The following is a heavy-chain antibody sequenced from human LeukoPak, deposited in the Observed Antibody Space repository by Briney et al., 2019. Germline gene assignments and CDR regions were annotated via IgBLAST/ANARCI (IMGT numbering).Heavy chain of an antibody. CDR2: IYYSGST. D-gene: IGHD6-13*01. J-gene: IGHJ1*01. CDR1: GYSISSGYY. Sequence: SETLSLTCTVSGYSISSGYYWSWIRQPPGKGLEWIGYIYYSGSTNYNPSLKSRVTISVDTSKNQFSLKLSSVTAADTAVYYCARGNSSSWYLDAEYFQHWGQGTLVTVSS. V-gene: IGHV4-61*01. CDR3: ARGNSSSWYLDAEYFQH.